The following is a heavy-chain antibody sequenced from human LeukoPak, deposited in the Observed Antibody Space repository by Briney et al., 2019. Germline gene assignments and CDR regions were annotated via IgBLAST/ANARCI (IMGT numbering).Heavy chain of an antibody. CDR1: GFTFSGSA. D-gene: IGHD3-9*01. V-gene: IGHV3-73*01. Sequence: GGSLKLSCAASGFTFSGSAMHWVRQASGKGLEWVGRIRSKANSYATAYAASVKGRFTISRDDSKNTAYLQMNSLKTEDTAVYYCTRLNYDTLTLGYWGQGTLVTVSS. J-gene: IGHJ4*02. CDR3: TRLNYDTLTLGY. CDR2: IRSKANSYAT.